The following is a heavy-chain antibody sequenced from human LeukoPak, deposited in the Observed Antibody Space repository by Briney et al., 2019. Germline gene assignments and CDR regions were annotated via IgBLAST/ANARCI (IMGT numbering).Heavy chain of an antibody. CDR1: GYTFTSYD. Sequence: ASVKVSCKASGYTFTSYDISWVRQAPGQGLEWMGWISAYNGNTNYAQKLQGRVTMTTDTSTSTAYMELRSLRSDDTAVYYCARGVVVPAAMGPHFWFDPWGQGTLVTVSS. CDR3: ARGVVVPAAMGPHFWFDP. J-gene: IGHJ5*02. V-gene: IGHV1-18*01. D-gene: IGHD2-2*01. CDR2: ISAYNGNT.